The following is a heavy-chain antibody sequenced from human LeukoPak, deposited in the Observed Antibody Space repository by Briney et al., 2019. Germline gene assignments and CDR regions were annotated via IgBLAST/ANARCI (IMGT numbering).Heavy chain of an antibody. D-gene: IGHD2-2*01. CDR1: GFTFSTYW. CDR2: IKADGGEK. V-gene: IGHV3-7*01. J-gene: IGHJ4*02. CDR3: ARDPATYCSSTSCYDAYFDY. Sequence: PGGSLRLSCAASGFTFSTYWMNWFRQTPGKGLEWVAKIKADGGEKDHVASVKGRFTISRDNSKNTLYLQMNSLRAEDTAVYYCARDPATYCSSTSCYDAYFDYWGQGTLVTVSS.